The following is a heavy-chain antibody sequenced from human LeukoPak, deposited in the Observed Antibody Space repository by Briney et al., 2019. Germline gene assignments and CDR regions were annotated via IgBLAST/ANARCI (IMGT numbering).Heavy chain of an antibody. D-gene: IGHD3-22*01. V-gene: IGHV4-59*01. CDR1: GGSTSSYY. J-gene: IGHJ3*02. Sequence: PSETLSLTCTVSGGSTSSYYWSWIRQPPGKGLEYIGYIYYSGSTNYNPSLKSRVTISVDTSKNQFSLKLSSVTAADTAVYYCARAPYYDSSGPGAFDIWGQGTMVTVSS. CDR2: IYYSGST. CDR3: ARAPYYDSSGPGAFDI.